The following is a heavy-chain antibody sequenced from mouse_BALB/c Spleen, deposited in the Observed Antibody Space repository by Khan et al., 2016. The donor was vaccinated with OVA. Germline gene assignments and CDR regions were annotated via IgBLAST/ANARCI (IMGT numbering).Heavy chain of an antibody. J-gene: IGHJ4*01. CDR3: ARDGSRYNYAIDY. CDR2: ISYSGST. D-gene: IGHD2-3*01. V-gene: IGHV3-2*02. Sequence: EVKLLESGPGLVKPSQSLSLTCTVTGYSITSDYAWNWIRQFPGNKLEWMGYISYSGSTNYNPALTSRISITRDTSTHQFFLQLNSVTTEDTATYYCARDGSRYNYAIDYWGQGTSVTVSS. CDR1: GYSITSDYA.